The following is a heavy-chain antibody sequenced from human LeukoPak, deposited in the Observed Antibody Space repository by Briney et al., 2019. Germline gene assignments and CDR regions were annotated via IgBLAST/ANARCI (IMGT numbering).Heavy chain of an antibody. D-gene: IGHD6-13*01. J-gene: IGHJ4*02. CDR3: TRESGSSWETLYDY. CDR2: ISAYNGNT. Sequence: GASVTVSFKASGYTFTSYGISWVRQAPGQGLEWMGWISAYNGNTNYAQKLQGRVTMTTDTSTSTAYMELRSLRSDDTAVYYCTRESGSSWETLYDYWGQGTLVTVSS. V-gene: IGHV1-18*01. CDR1: GYTFTSYG.